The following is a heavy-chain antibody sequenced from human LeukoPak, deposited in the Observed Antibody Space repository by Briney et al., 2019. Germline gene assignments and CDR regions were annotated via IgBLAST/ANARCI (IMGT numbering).Heavy chain of an antibody. CDR1: GGSISSYY. Sequence: SETLSLTCTVSGGSISSYYWSWIRQPPGKGLEWIGYIYYSGSTNYNPSLKSRVTISVDTSKNQFSLKLSSVTAADTAVYYCAATYYYGSGSQGYWGQGTLVTVSS. CDR3: AATYYYGSGSQGY. CDR2: IYYSGST. D-gene: IGHD3-10*01. V-gene: IGHV4-59*01. J-gene: IGHJ4*02.